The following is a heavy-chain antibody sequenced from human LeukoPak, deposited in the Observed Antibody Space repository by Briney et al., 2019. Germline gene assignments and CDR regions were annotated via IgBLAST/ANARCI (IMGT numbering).Heavy chain of an antibody. V-gene: IGHV3-23*01. CDR3: AREVGPFDY. CDR2: ISDSGIST. Sequence: GTLRLSCAASGLTFSSFGLSWVRQAPGKGLEWVSTISDSGISTYYADSVKGRFTISRDNSKNTLYLQMNSLRAEDTAVYFCAREVGPFDYWGQATLVTVSS. D-gene: IGHD1-26*01. J-gene: IGHJ4*02. CDR1: GLTFSSFG.